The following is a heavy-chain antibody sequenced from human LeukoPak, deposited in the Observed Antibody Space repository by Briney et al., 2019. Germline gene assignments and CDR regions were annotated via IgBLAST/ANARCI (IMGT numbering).Heavy chain of an antibody. CDR2: ISSSSYI. V-gene: IGHV3-21*01. CDR1: GFTFSSHS. J-gene: IGHJ4*02. CDR3: ARGGDYYDSSGRHPFDY. Sequence: PGGSLRLSCAASGFTFSSHSMNWVRQAPGKGLEWVSSISSSSYIYYADSVKGRFTISRDNAKNSLYLQMNSLRAEDTAVYHCARGGDYYDSSGRHPFDYWGQGTLVTVSS. D-gene: IGHD3-22*01.